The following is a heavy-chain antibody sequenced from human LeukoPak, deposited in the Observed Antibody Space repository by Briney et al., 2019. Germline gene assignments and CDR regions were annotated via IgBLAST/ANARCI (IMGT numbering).Heavy chain of an antibody. V-gene: IGHV1-69*04. J-gene: IGHJ4*02. CDR1: GGTFSSYA. Sequence: ASVKVSCKASGGTFSSYAISWVRQAPGQGLEWMGRIIPILGIANYAQKFQGRVTITADKSTSTAYMELSSLRSEDTAVYYCARNTSGSYYGFDYWGQGTLVTVSS. CDR2: IIPILGIA. D-gene: IGHD1-26*01. CDR3: ARNTSGSYYGFDY.